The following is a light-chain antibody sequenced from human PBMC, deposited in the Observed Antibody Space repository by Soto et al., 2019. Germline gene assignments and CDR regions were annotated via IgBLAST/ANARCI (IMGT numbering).Light chain of an antibody. CDR3: QQYNIWRSIS. CDR1: QSISNK. Sequence: EIVMTQSPATLSVSPGERATLSCRASQSISNKLAWYQHKPGQAPRLLIYDTSTRVAGIPARFTGSGSGTDFTLTISSLQSDDFAVYYCQQYNIWRSISFGQGTRLESK. J-gene: IGKJ5*01. V-gene: IGKV3-15*01. CDR2: DTS.